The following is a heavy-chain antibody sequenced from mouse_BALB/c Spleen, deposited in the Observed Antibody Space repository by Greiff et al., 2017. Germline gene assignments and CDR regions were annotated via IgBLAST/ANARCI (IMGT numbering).Heavy chain of an antibody. CDR3: ARSDYGSSLYYAMDY. J-gene: IGHJ4*01. D-gene: IGHD1-1*01. CDR1: GYSITSDYA. Sequence: EVQRVESGPGLVKPSQSLSLTCTVTGYSITSDYAWNWIRQFPGNKLEWMGYISYSGSTSYNPSLKSRISITRDTSKNQFFLQLNSVTTEDTATYYCARSDYGSSLYYAMDYWGQGTSVTVSS. CDR2: ISYSGST. V-gene: IGHV3-2*02.